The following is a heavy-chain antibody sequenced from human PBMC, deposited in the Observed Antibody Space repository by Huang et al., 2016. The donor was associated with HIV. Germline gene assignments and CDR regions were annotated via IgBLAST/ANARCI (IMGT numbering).Heavy chain of an antibody. CDR2: IYYSGST. V-gene: IGHV4-30-4*08. CDR1: GGSISSGGYY. Sequence: QVQLQESGPGLVKPSQTLSLTCTVSGGSISSGGYYWSWLRQPPGKGLAWIGYIYYSGSTYYNPSLKSRVTISVDTSKNQFSLKLSSVTAADTAVYYCARLGWSGTMRDAFDIWGQGTMVTVSS. D-gene: IGHD1-1*01. CDR3: ARLGWSGTMRDAFDI. J-gene: IGHJ3*02.